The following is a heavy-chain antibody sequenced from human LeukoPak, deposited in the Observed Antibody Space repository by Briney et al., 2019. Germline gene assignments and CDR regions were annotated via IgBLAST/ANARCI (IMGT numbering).Heavy chain of an antibody. CDR2: IKYDGGEK. CDR1: GLSFSGQW. Sequence: PGGSLRLSCTASGLSFSGQWMNWVRQSPGQGLEWVANIKYDGGEKYYVDSVKGRFTISREDAKNSLSLQMDSVRPEDTAVYYCAFNNNFKYWGQGTLVIVSS. CDR3: AFNNNFKY. V-gene: IGHV3-7*01. D-gene: IGHD1/OR15-1a*01. J-gene: IGHJ4*02.